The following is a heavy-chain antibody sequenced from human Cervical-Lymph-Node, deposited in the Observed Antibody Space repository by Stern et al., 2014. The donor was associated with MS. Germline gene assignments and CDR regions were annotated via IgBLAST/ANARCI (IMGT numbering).Heavy chain of an antibody. CDR3: ARDASGSLDY. J-gene: IGHJ4*02. CDR1: GGSISSYY. V-gene: IGHV4-59*01. Sequence: QLQLQESGPGLVKPSETLSLTCTVSGGSISSYYWSWIRQPPGKGLEWIGYIYYSGSTNYNPSLKSRVTISVDTSKNQFSLKLSSVTAADTAVYYCARDASGSLDYWGQGTLVTVSS. CDR2: IYYSGST. D-gene: IGHD1-26*01.